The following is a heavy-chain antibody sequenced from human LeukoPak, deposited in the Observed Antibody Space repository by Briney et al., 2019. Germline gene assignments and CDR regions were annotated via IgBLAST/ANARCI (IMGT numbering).Heavy chain of an antibody. J-gene: IGHJ4*02. V-gene: IGHV3-15*05. CDR2: LKSKTDGGTT. D-gene: IGHD1-1*01. CDR3: ATDVRGCFD. Sequence: SGGSLRLSCAASGFTFNNAWMNWVRQAPGKGLEWVGRLKSKTDGGTTDYAATVKGRFTISRDDSRDTLYLQMDSLKTEDTAVYYCATDVRGCFDWGQGTLVTVSS. CDR1: GFTFNNAW.